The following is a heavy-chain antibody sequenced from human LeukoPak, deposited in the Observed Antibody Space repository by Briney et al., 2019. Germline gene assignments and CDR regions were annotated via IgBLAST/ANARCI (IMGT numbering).Heavy chain of an antibody. CDR1: GYTFTGYY. CDR2: INPNSGGT. J-gene: IGHJ3*02. Sequence: ASVKVSCKASGYTFTGYYMHWVRQAPGQGLEWMGWINPNSGGTNYAQKFQGWVTMTRDTSISTAYMELSRLRSDDTAVYYCARGPHLDSSGPEGDAFDIWGQGTMVTVSS. D-gene: IGHD3-22*01. V-gene: IGHV1-2*04. CDR3: ARGPHLDSSGPEGDAFDI.